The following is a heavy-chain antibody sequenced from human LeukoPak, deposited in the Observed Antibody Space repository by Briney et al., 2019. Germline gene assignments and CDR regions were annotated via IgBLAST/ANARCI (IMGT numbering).Heavy chain of an antibody. D-gene: IGHD6-6*01. CDR3: ARVVHGSNYLDF. V-gene: IGHV1-18*01. J-gene: IGHJ4*02. CDR1: GYTFSTYG. Sequence: ASVKVSCKASGYTFSTYGITWVRQAPGQGLEWVGWISGYNDNPYYAQKFQGRVTMATDTSTSTAYMDLRSLRSDDTAVCYCARVVHGSNYLDFWGQGTLVTVSS. CDR2: ISGYNDNP.